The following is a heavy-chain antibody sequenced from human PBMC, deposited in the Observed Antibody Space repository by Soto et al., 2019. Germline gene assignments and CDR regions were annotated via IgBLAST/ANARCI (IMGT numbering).Heavy chain of an antibody. Sequence: SETLSLTCTVSGGSISSSSYYWGWIRQPPGKGLEWIGSIYYSGSTYSNPSLNGRVTISVDTSKNHFSLKLSSVTAADTAVYYCASQEASYNLFDPWGQGTLVTVSS. CDR1: GGSISSSSYY. CDR3: ASQEASYNLFDP. V-gene: IGHV4-39*01. J-gene: IGHJ5*02. CDR2: IYYSGST.